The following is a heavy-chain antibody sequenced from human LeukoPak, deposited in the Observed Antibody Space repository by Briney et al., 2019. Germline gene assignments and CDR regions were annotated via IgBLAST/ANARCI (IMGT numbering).Heavy chain of an antibody. CDR3: ARTRIQLWLHAFDI. CDR2: IYHSGST. Sequence: SETLSLTCAVSGYSISSGYYWGWIRQPPGKGVEWIGSIYHSGSTYYNPSLKSRVTILVDTSKNQFSLKLSSVTAADTAVYYCARTRIQLWLHAFDIWGQGTMVTVSS. CDR1: GYSISSGYY. J-gene: IGHJ3*02. V-gene: IGHV4-38-2*01. D-gene: IGHD5-18*01.